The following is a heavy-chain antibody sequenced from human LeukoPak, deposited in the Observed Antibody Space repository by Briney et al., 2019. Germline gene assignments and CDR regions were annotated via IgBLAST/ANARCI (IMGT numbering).Heavy chain of an antibody. CDR2: IYYSGTT. V-gene: IGHV4-59*01. Sequence: SETLSLTCTVSGGSISSYYWSWIRQPPGKGLEWIGYIYYSGTTNYNPSLKSRVTASVDTSKNQFSLKLSSVTAADTAVYYCARSLRYCSGGNCYYTMDVWGQGTTVTVSS. J-gene: IGHJ6*02. D-gene: IGHD2-15*01. CDR3: ARSLRYCSGGNCYYTMDV. CDR1: GGSISSYY.